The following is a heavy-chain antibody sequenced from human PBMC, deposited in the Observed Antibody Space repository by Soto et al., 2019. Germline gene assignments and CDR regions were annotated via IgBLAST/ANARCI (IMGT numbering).Heavy chain of an antibody. CDR3: ARDRVTGTTAGYWFDP. Sequence: QVQLVQSGAEVKKPGSSVKVSCKASGGTFSSYAISWVRQAPGQGLEWMGGIIPIFGTANYAQKFQGRVTITADESTSTAYMGLSSLRSEDTAVYYCARDRVTGTTAGYWFDPWGQGTLVTVSS. J-gene: IGHJ5*02. CDR1: GGTFSSYA. V-gene: IGHV1-69*01. D-gene: IGHD1-7*01. CDR2: IIPIFGTA.